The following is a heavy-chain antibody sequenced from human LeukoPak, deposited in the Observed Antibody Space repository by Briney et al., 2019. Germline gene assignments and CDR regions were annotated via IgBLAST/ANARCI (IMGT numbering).Heavy chain of an antibody. CDR1: GYTFTGYY. CDR2: INPNSGDT. Sequence: ASVKVSCKASGYTFTGYYMHWVRQAPGQGLEWMGWINPNSGDTNYAQKFQGWVSMTRDTSISTAYMELRSLRSDDTAVYYCASTQGPWFDPWGQGTLVTVSS. CDR3: ASTQGPWFDP. V-gene: IGHV1-2*04. J-gene: IGHJ5*02.